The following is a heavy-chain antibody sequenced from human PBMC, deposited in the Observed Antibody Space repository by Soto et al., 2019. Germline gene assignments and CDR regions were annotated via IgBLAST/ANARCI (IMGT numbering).Heavy chain of an antibody. CDR1: GFRFDEYN. D-gene: IGHD3-16*01. V-gene: IGHV3-43*01. CDR2: TTWYGANT. Sequence: PGGSLRLSCAASGFRFDEYNIHWVRQAPGKGLEWVSLTTWYGANTYYADSVKGRFSISRDGTTKSVSLQMTSLKREDTGLYYCARETLSYGSALDVWGQGTTVTVSS. J-gene: IGHJ6*02. CDR3: ARETLSYGSALDV.